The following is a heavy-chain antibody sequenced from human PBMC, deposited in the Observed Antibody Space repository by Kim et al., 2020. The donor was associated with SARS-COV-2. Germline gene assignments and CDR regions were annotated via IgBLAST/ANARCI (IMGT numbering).Heavy chain of an antibody. Sequence: GGSLRLSCAASGFTFSNYGMTWVRQAPGKGLEWVASIKQSGGETYYVDSVKGRFTISRDNSKNSLYLHMDSLRADDTAVYYCGEYGAECGRGFEVFQPSG. D-gene: IGHD4-17*01. CDR2: IKQSGGET. J-gene: IGHJ1*01. CDR1: GFTFSNYG. V-gene: IGHV3-7*03. CDR3: GEYGAECGRGFEVFQP.